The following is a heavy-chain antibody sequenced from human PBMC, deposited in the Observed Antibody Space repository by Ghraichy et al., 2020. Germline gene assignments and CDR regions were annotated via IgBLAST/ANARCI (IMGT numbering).Heavy chain of an antibody. D-gene: IGHD3-22*01. CDR1: GYTFTGYY. Sequence: ASVKVSCKASGYTFTGYYMHWVRQAPGQGLEWMGWINPNSGGTNYAQKFQGRVTMTRDTSISTAYMELSRLRSDDTAVYYCARGYTYYYDSSGYYRFDYWGQGTLVTVSS. V-gene: IGHV1-2*02. CDR3: ARGYTYYYDSSGYYRFDY. CDR2: INPNSGGT. J-gene: IGHJ4*02.